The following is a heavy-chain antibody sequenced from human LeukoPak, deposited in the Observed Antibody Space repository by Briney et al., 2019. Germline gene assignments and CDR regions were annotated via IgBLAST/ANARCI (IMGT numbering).Heavy chain of an antibody. D-gene: IGHD5-24*01. CDR1: GGSISTYY. CDR3: ARRDGYNSYYFDY. J-gene: IGHJ4*02. CDR2: IYYSGST. V-gene: IGHV4-59*01. Sequence: TTSETLSLTCTVSGGSISTYYWSWIRQPPGKGLEWIGYIYYSGSTNYNPSLKGRVTISVDTSKNQFSLKLSSVTAADTAVYYCARRDGYNSYYFDYWGQGTLVTVSS.